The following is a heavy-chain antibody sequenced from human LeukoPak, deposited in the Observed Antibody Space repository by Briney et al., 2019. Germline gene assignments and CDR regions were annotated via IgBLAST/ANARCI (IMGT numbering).Heavy chain of an antibody. V-gene: IGHV1-69*05. J-gene: IGHJ3*02. CDR2: IILVFGKA. D-gene: IGHD1-26*01. CDR1: GGTFSSYA. CDR3: ASQWGPVLYSGSPGAFDI. Sequence: GASLKVSCKASGGTFSSYAISWVRQAPGRGLEWMGVIILVFGKANYAQTFQGRVTITTDESTSTDYMELSSLSSGDTAVYYCASQWGPVLYSGSPGAFDIWGQGTMVTVSS.